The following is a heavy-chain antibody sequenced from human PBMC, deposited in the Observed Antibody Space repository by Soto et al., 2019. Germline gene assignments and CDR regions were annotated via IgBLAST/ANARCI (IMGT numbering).Heavy chain of an antibody. Sequence: SETLSLTCAVSGYSISSGYYWGWLRQPPGKGLEWIGSIYRGGSTYYNPSLNSRVTLSIDMTNNHVSLILNSVTAADTAVYYCARVGSWVPYYYDSSPYTFENWFDPWGQGTLVTVSS. J-gene: IGHJ5*02. D-gene: IGHD3-22*01. CDR1: GYSISSGYY. V-gene: IGHV4-38-2*01. CDR3: ARVGSWVPYYYDSSPYTFENWFDP. CDR2: IYRGGST.